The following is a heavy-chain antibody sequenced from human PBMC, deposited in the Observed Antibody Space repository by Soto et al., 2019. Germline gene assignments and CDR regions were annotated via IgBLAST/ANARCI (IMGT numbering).Heavy chain of an antibody. CDR1: GGSISSSSYY. CDR2: IYYSGST. CDR3: ARGYCSSTSCYATGYFDL. Sequence: QLQLQESGPGLVKPSETLSLTCTVSGGSISSSSYYWGWVRQPPGKGLEFIGSIYYSGSTYYNPSLKSRVTISVDTSKNQFALKLSSVTAADTAVFDCARGYCSSTSCYATGYFDLWGRGTLVTVSS. J-gene: IGHJ2*01. V-gene: IGHV4-39*01. D-gene: IGHD2-2*01.